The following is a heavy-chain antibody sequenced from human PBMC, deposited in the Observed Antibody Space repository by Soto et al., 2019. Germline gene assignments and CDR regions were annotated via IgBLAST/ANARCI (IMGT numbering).Heavy chain of an antibody. CDR1: GFTFSNYG. CDR3: AKDRGASRGVMDN. J-gene: IGHJ4*02. D-gene: IGHD3-10*01. Sequence: VQLVESGGSVVQPGRSLRLSCAASGFTFSNYGMHWVRQAPGKGLEWVAVVSSGGGNQQYVDSVKGRFTISKDNSKNTLFLQMNSLRPEDTAMYYCAKDRGASRGVMDNWGQGTLVTVSS. CDR2: VSSGGGNQ. V-gene: IGHV3-30*18.